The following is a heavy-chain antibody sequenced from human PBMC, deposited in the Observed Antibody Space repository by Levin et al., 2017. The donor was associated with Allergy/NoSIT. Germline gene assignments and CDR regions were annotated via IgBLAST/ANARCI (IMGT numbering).Heavy chain of an antibody. Sequence: PGESLKISCQGPGDIFSTYWIGWVRHLPGKGLEWMGIIYVGDSDTKYSPSFQGQVTFSADRSINTAYLQWGSLKASDTATSYCGALNSGAFAFWGQGTRVTVSS. J-gene: IGHJ3*01. CDR3: GALNSGAFAF. CDR1: GDIFSTYW. V-gene: IGHV5-51*01. D-gene: IGHD3-10*01. CDR2: IYVGDSDT.